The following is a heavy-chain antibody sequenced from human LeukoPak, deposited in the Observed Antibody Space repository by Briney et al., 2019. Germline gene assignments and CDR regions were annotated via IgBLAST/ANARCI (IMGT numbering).Heavy chain of an antibody. CDR3: ATYYYDSGGFHFHH. V-gene: IGHV3-64*01. D-gene: IGHD3-22*01. CDR1: GFTFRSYG. Sequence: GGPLRLSCAASGFTFRSYGMHWVRQAPGKGLEYVSAISSNGGRTYYANSVKGRFTISRDNSRNTLYLQMGSLRAEDMAVYYCATYYYDSGGFHFHHWGQGTLVTVSS. CDR2: ISSNGGRT. J-gene: IGHJ1*01.